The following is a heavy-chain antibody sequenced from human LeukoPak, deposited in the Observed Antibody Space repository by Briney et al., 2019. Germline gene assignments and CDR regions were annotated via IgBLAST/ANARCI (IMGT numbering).Heavy chain of an antibody. J-gene: IGHJ3*02. Sequence: GGSLRLSCAASGFTVSSNYMSWVRQAPGKGLEWVSVIYSGGSTYYADSVKGRFTISRDNSKNTLYLQMNSLRAEDTAVYYCARDRSADYYDSSGYYLPDAFDIWGQGTMVTVSS. CDR1: GFTVSSNY. V-gene: IGHV3-66*01. CDR2: IYSGGST. D-gene: IGHD3-22*01. CDR3: ARDRSADYYDSSGYYLPDAFDI.